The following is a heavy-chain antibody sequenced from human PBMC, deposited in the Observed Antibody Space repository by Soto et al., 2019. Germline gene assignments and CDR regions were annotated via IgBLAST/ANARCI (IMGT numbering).Heavy chain of an antibody. CDR2: IIPIFGTA. J-gene: IGHJ4*02. CDR1: GGTFSSYA. CDR3: ARWRTVSYYFDY. D-gene: IGHD4-4*01. V-gene: IGHV1-69*12. Sequence: QVQLVQSGAEVKKPGSSVTVSCKASGGTFSSYAISWVRQAPGHGLEWMGGIIPIFGTANYAQKFQGRVTITADECTSTAYMELSSLRSEDTAVYYCARWRTVSYYFDYWGQGTLVTVSS.